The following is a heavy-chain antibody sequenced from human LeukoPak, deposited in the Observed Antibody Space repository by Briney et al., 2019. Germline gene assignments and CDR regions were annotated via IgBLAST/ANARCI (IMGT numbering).Heavy chain of an antibody. D-gene: IGHD3/OR15-3a*01. J-gene: IGHJ4*02. CDR2: IKQDGNEK. CDR1: GFTFSSYW. Sequence: GGSLRLSCAASGFTFSSYWMSWVRQAPGKGLEWVANIKQDGNEKYYVDSVKGRFTISRDNAKNSLYLQMNSLRAEDTAVYYCARSRTGIYYDYWGQGTLVTVSS. CDR3: ARSRTGIYYDY. V-gene: IGHV3-7*01.